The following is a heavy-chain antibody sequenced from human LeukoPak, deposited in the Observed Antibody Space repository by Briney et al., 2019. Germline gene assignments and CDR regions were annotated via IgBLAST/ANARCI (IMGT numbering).Heavy chain of an antibody. CDR1: GYTFTSYG. J-gene: IGHJ4*02. CDR2: ISAYNGNT. Sequence: ASVKVSCKASGYTFTSYGISWVRQAPGQGLEWMGWISAYNGNTNYAQKLQGRATMTTDTSTSTAYMELRSLRSDDTAVYYCARTPIDYDFWSGSGGYFDYWGQGTLVTVSS. CDR3: ARTPIDYDFWSGSGGYFDY. V-gene: IGHV1-18*01. D-gene: IGHD3-3*01.